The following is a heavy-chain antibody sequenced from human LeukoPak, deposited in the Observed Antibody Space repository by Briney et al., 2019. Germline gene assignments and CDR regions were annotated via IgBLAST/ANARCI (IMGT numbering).Heavy chain of an antibody. D-gene: IGHD3-10*01. V-gene: IGHV3-21*01. CDR1: GFTFSSYS. J-gene: IGHJ5*02. Sequence: GGSLRLSCAASGFTFSSYSMNWVRQAPGQGLECVSSISSSSSYIYYADSVKGRFTISRDNAKNSLYLQMNSLRAEDTAVYYCARDSMVRGVITNIDWFDPWGQGTLVTVSS. CDR3: ARDSMVRGVITNIDWFDP. CDR2: ISSSSSYI.